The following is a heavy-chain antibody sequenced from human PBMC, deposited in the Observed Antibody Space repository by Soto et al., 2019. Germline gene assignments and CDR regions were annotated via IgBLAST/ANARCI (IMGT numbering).Heavy chain of an antibody. CDR3: ARDLWGYCGTDCYPLDV. CDR1: GGSISSYY. Sequence: SETLSLTCTVSGGSISSYYWSWIRQPPGKGLEWIGYMYNTGSTIYNPSLKSRVSISVDTSKNQFSLKLNSVTAADTAVYYCARDLWGYCGTDCYPLDVWGQGTTVTVSS. V-gene: IGHV4-59*01. CDR2: MYNTGST. D-gene: IGHD2-21*02. J-gene: IGHJ6*02.